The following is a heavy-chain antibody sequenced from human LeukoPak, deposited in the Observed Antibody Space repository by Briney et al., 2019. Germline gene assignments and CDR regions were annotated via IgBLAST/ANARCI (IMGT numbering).Heavy chain of an antibody. CDR1: GGSISSYY. J-gene: IGHJ4*02. D-gene: IGHD1-26*01. CDR3: ARGHGSFDY. CDR2: IYYSGSA. V-gene: IGHV4-59*01. Sequence: SETLSLTCTASGGSISSYYWSWIRQPPGKGLEWIGYIYYSGSANYNPSLKSRVTISVDTSKNQFSLKLSSVTAADTAVYYCARGHGSFDYWGQGTLVTVSS.